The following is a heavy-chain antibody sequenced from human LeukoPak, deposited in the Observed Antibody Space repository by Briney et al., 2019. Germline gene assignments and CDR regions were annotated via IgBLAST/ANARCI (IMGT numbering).Heavy chain of an antibody. CDR1: GGSFSGYY. J-gene: IGHJ5*02. CDR3: ATNTYNWFDP. V-gene: IGHV4-34*01. CDR2: INHSGST. Sequence: SETLSLTCAVYGGSFSGYYWSWIRQPPGKGLEWIGEINHSGSTNYNPSLKSRVTISVDTSKNQFSLKLSSVTAADTAVYYCATNTYNWFDPWGQGTLVTVSS.